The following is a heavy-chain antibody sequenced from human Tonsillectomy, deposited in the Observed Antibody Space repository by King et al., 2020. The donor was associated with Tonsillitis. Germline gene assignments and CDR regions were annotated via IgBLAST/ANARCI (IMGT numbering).Heavy chain of an antibody. J-gene: IGHJ4*02. CDR3: AKVGGYSYETFEY. Sequence: VKLVESGGGVVQPGRSLRLSCAASGFTFGSYGMHWVRQAPGKGLEWVAVISYDGSNKYYADSLKGRFTISRDNSRNTLYLQMNSLRGEDTAVYYCAKVGGYSYETFEYWGQGTLVTVSS. D-gene: IGHD5-18*01. V-gene: IGHV3-30*18. CDR1: GFTFGSYG. CDR2: ISYDGSNK.